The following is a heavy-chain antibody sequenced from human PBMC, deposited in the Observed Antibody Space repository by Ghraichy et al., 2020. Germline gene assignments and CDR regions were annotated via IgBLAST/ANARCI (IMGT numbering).Heavy chain of an antibody. D-gene: IGHD3-22*01. V-gene: IGHV3-7*01. CDR1: GFTFSSYW. CDR2: IKQDGSEK. J-gene: IGHJ3*01. CDR3: ARLDSADAFDF. Sequence: GGSLRLSCAASGFTFSSYWMNWVRQAPGKGLEWVANIKQDGSEKYYVDSVKGRFTISRDNAKNSLYLQLNSLRAEDTAAYYCARLDSADAFDFWGQGTLVTVSS.